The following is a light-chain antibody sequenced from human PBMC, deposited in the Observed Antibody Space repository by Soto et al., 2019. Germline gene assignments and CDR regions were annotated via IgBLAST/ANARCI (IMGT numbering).Light chain of an antibody. CDR3: SSYAGSNNFDV. Sequence: QSVLTQPPSASGSPGQSVTISCTGTSNDVGGYNYVSWYQQHPGNAPKLMIYEVFKRPSGVPDRFSGSKSGNTASLTVSGLQAEDEADYYCSSYAGSNNFDVFGTGTKVTVL. V-gene: IGLV2-8*01. J-gene: IGLJ1*01. CDR2: EVF. CDR1: SNDVGGYNY.